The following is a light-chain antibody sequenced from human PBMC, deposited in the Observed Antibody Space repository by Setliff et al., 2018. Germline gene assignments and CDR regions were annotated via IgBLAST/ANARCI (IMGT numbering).Light chain of an antibody. V-gene: IGKV4-1*01. CDR2: WAS. CDR3: QQYYKTPWP. CDR1: QSVLYSSNNNNY. J-gene: IGKJ1*01. Sequence: DIVMTQSPDSLAVSLGERATINCKSSQSVLYSSNNNNYLAWYQQKPGQPPKLLIYWASTRESGVPDRFSGSGSGTDFSLTIGSLQAEDVAVYYCQQYYKTPWPFGQGTKVDIK.